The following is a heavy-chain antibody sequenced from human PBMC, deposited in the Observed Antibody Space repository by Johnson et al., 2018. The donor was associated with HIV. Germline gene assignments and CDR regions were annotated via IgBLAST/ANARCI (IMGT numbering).Heavy chain of an antibody. V-gene: IGHV3-66*03. D-gene: IGHD3-16*02. CDR2: IYSSGST. Sequence: VQLVESGGGLIQPGGSLRLSCAASGFTVSTNYMSWVRQAPGKGLDWVSVIYSSGSTYYTDSVKGRFTISRDNSKNTLYLQMNSLRAEDTAVYFCARGPIADDAFDIWGQGTMVTVSS. CDR3: ARGPIADDAFDI. CDR1: GFTVSTNY. J-gene: IGHJ3*02.